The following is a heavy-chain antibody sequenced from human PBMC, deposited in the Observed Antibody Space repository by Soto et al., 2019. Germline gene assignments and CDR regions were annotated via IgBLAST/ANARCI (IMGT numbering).Heavy chain of an antibody. CDR1: GGTISSYA. J-gene: IGHJ4*02. Sequence: ASVKVSCKASGGTISSYAISWVRQAHGQGLEWMGGIIPIFGTANYAQKFQGRVTITADESTSTAYMELSSLRSEDTAVYYCARGSVLIVYAPSYYFDYWGQGTLVTVSS. V-gene: IGHV1-69*13. D-gene: IGHD2-8*01. CDR2: IIPIFGTA. CDR3: ARGSVLIVYAPSYYFDY.